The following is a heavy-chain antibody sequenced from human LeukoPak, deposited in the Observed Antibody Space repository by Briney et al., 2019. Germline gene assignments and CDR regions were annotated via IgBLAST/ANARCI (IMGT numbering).Heavy chain of an antibody. CDR1: GFSLSTSGVC. Sequence: SGPTLVKPTQTLTLTCTFSGFSLSTSGVCVGWIRQPPGKALEWLALIYWDDDKRYSPSLKSRLTITKDTSKNQVVLTMTNVDPVDTATYYCVHRRIYSPFDYWGQGALVTVSS. J-gene: IGHJ4*02. D-gene: IGHD4-11*01. CDR3: VHRRIYSPFDY. CDR2: IYWDDDK. V-gene: IGHV2-5*02.